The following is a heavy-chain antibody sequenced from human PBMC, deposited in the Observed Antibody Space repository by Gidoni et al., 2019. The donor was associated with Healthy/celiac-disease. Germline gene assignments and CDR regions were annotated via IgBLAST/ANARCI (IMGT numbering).Heavy chain of an antibody. D-gene: IGHD5-18*01. V-gene: IGHV3-66*01. J-gene: IGHJ4*02. CDR3: ALIQLWSNPYFDY. CDR2: IYSGGST. Sequence: EVQLVESGGGLVQPGGSLRLSCAASGFTVSSNYMSWVRQAPGKGLEWVSVIYSGGSTYYADSVKGRFTISRDNSKNTLYLQMNSLRAEDTAVYYCALIQLWSNPYFDYWGQGTLVTVSS. CDR1: GFTVSSNY.